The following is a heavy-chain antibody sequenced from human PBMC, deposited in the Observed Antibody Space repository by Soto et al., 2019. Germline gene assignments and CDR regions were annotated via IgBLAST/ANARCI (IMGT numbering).Heavy chain of an antibody. CDR1: GGSISSYY. V-gene: IGHV4-59*01. D-gene: IGHD2-8*01. Sequence: LTCTVSGGSISSYYWSWIRQPPGKGLEWIGYIYHSGSTNYNPSLKSRVTMAVDTSKNQFSLKLSSVTAADTAVYYCARDPARGSNEFDYWGQGTQVTVYS. CDR2: IYHSGST. J-gene: IGHJ4*02. CDR3: ARDPARGSNEFDY.